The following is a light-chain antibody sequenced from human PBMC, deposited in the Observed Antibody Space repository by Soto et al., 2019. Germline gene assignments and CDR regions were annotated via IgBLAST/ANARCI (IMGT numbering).Light chain of an antibody. Sequence: EIVMTQSPATLSVSPGERATLSCRASQSVSSNLAWYQQKPGQAPRLLIYGASTRATGIPARFSGGGSGTESTLTISSLPSEDFAVYYCQQDNNWPPWTFGQGTKVEIK. CDR3: QQDNNWPPWT. CDR2: GAS. CDR1: QSVSSN. J-gene: IGKJ1*01. V-gene: IGKV3-15*01.